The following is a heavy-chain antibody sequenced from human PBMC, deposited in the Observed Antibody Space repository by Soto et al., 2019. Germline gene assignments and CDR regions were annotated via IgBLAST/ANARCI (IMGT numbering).Heavy chain of an antibody. CDR1: GGSISSGGYY. V-gene: IGHV4-31*03. CDR2: IYYSGST. CDR3: ARAPYYDSLPFDY. D-gene: IGHD3-22*01. Sequence: SETLSLTCTVSGGSISSGGYYWSWIRQHPGKGLEWIGYIYYSGSTYYNPSLKSRVTISVDTSKNQFSLKLSSVTAADTAVYYCARAPYYDSLPFDYWGQGTLVTVSS. J-gene: IGHJ4*02.